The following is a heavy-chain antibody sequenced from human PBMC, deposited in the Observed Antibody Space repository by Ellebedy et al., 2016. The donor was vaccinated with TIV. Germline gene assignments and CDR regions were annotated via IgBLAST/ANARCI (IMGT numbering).Heavy chain of an antibody. J-gene: IGHJ4*02. CDR1: GFTFSSSA. CDR2: ISHTGSRT. V-gene: IGHV3-23*01. D-gene: IGHD3-22*01. Sequence: GESLKISCAASGFTFSSSAMSWVRQAPGKGLEWVSTISHTGSRTYYADSVEGRFTISRDNSKKTLYLQMNSLRAEDTAIYYCAKGRGGGSDSSAPRYYFDYWGLGTLVTVSS. CDR3: AKGRGGGSDSSAPRYYFDY.